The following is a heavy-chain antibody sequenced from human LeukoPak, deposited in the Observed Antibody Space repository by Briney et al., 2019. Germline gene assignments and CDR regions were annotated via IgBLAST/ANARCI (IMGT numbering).Heavy chain of an antibody. D-gene: IGHD3-22*01. J-gene: IGHJ4*02. CDR2: IYYSGST. Sequence: PSETLSLTCAVSGGSISSVDYYWSWIRQPPGKGLEWIGYIYYSGSTYYNQSLKSRVTISVDTSKNQFYLKLSSVTAADTAVYYCARETMIVLDWGQGTLVTVSS. CDR1: GGSISSVDYY. V-gene: IGHV4-30-4*01. CDR3: ARETMIVLD.